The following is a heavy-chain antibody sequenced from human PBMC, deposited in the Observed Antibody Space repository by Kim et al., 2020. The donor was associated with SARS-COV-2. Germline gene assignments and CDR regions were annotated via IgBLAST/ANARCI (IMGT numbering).Heavy chain of an antibody. J-gene: IGHJ3*02. Sequence: SETLSLTCAVYGGSFSGYYWSWIRQPPGKGLEWIGEINHSGSTNYNPSLKSRVTISVDTSKNQFSLKLSSVTAADTAVYYCARGIGYRGGDAFDIWGQGTMVTVSS. V-gene: IGHV4-34*01. CDR2: INHSGST. CDR3: ARGIGYRGGDAFDI. CDR1: GGSFSGYY. D-gene: IGHD5-12*01.